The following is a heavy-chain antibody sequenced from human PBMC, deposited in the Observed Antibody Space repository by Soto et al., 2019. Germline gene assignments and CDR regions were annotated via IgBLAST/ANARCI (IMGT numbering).Heavy chain of an antibody. V-gene: IGHV1-69*13. Sequence: SVKVSCKASGGTFSSYAISWVRQAPGQGLEWMGGIIPIFGTANYAQKFQGRVTITADESTSTAYMELSSLRSEDTAVYYCARVLDTAMASYYYYGMDVWGQGTTVTVSS. CDR2: IIPIFGTA. J-gene: IGHJ6*02. D-gene: IGHD5-18*01. CDR1: GGTFSSYA. CDR3: ARVLDTAMASYYYYGMDV.